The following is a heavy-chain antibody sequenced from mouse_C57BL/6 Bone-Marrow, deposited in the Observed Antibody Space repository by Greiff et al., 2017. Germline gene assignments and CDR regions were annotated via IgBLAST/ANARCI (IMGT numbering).Heavy chain of an antibody. CDR1: GFTFSSYA. Sequence: DVMLVESGGGLVKPGGSLKLSCAASGFTFSSYAMSWVRQTPEKRLEWVATISDGGSYTYYPDNVKGRFTISRDNTTNNLYLQMSHLKSEDTAMYYGARVADGYWYFDVWGTGTTVTVSS. J-gene: IGHJ1*03. CDR2: ISDGGSYT. CDR3: ARVADGYWYFDV. V-gene: IGHV5-4*03. D-gene: IGHD1-1*01.